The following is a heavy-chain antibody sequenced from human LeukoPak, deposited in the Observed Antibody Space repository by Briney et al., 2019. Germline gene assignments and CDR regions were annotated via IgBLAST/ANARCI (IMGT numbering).Heavy chain of an antibody. CDR3: ARDVGELLDY. Sequence: GGSLRLSCAASGFTSSSYAMHWVRQAPGKGLEWVAVISYDGSNKYYADSVKGRFTISRDNSKNTLYLQMNSLRAEDTAVYYCARDVGELLDYWGQGTLVTVSS. V-gene: IGHV3-30*01. CDR1: GFTSSSYA. J-gene: IGHJ4*02. D-gene: IGHD1-26*01. CDR2: ISYDGSNK.